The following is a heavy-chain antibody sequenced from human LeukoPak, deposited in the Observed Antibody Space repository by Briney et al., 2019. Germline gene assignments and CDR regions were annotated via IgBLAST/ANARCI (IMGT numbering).Heavy chain of an antibody. CDR2: IIPIFGTA. Sequence: SVKVSCKASGGTFSSYAISWVRQAPGQGLEWMGRIIPIFGTANYAQKFQGRVTITTDESMRTAYMELSSLRSEDTAVYYCARAVEMAYWFDPWGQGTLVTVSS. V-gene: IGHV1-69*05. D-gene: IGHD5-24*01. CDR1: GGTFSSYA. J-gene: IGHJ5*02. CDR3: ARAVEMAYWFDP.